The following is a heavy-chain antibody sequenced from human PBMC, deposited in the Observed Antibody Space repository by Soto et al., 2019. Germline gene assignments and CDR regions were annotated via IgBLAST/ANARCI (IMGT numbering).Heavy chain of an antibody. CDR3: AREANYPNWFDP. D-gene: IGHD1-7*01. J-gene: IGHJ5*02. CDR2: ISSSSSYI. V-gene: IGHV3-21*01. CDR1: GFTFSSYS. Sequence: EVQLVESGGGLVKPGGSLRLSCAASGFTFSSYSMNWVRQAPGKGLEWVSSISSSSSYIYYADSVKGRFTISRDNAKNALYLQMNSLRAEDTAVYYCAREANYPNWFDPWGQGTLVTVSS.